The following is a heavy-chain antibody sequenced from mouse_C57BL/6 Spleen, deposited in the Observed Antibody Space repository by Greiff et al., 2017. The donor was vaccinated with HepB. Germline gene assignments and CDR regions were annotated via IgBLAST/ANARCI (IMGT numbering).Heavy chain of an antibody. CDR2: ISYSGST. CDR3: ARTARIKY. V-gene: IGHV3-2*02. CDR1: GYSITRGYG. D-gene: IGHD1-2*01. J-gene: IGHJ2*01. Sequence: EVKLMESGPGLVKPSQSLSLTCTVTGYSITRGYGWNWIRQCPGNKREWMGDISYSGSTNYNPSLKSRISITRDTSKNQFFLQLNSVTTEDTATYYCARTARIKYWGQGTPLTVSS.